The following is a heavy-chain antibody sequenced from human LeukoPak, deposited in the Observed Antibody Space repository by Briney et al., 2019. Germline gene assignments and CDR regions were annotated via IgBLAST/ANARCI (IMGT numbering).Heavy chain of an antibody. Sequence: GGSLRLSCAASGFTFSSYAMSWVRQAPGKGLEGVSAISGSGGSTYYADSVKGRFTISGDNSKNTLYLQMNSLRAEDTAVYYCAISRSGAFDIWGQGTMVTVSS. CDR1: GFTFSSYA. J-gene: IGHJ3*02. V-gene: IGHV3-23*01. CDR3: AISRSGAFDI. D-gene: IGHD3-10*01. CDR2: ISGSGGST.